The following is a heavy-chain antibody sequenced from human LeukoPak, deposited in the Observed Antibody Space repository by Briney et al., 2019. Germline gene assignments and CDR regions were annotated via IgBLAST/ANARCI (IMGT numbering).Heavy chain of an antibody. J-gene: IGHJ5*02. CDR2: IYYSGST. CDR1: GGSISSYY. CDR3: ARQVATRWFDP. D-gene: IGHD2-15*01. Sequence: SETLSLTFTVSGGSISSYYWSWIRQPPGKGLEWIGYIYYSGSTNYNPSLRSRVTISVDTSKNQFSLKLSSVTAADTAVYYCARQVATRWFDPWGQGTLVTVSS. V-gene: IGHV4-59*08.